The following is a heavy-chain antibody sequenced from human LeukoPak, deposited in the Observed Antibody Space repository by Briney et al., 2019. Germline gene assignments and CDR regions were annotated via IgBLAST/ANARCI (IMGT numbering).Heavy chain of an antibody. V-gene: IGHV3-7*05. D-gene: IGHD6-19*01. CDR1: GLTFSSYW. Sequence: PGGSLRLSCAASGLTFSSYWMSWVRQAPGRGLEWVANIRGDGSDKYYMDSVKGRFTISRDNAKNSLYLQMNSLRAKDTAVYYCARWGPNTSGFDYWGQGTLVTVSS. CDR2: IRGDGSDK. CDR3: ARWGPNTSGFDY. J-gene: IGHJ4*02.